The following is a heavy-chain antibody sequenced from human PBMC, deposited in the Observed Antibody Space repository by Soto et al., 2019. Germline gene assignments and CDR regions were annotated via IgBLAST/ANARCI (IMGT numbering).Heavy chain of an antibody. CDR2: LYYGGST. CDR3: ARQLPVGATSWFDP. D-gene: IGHD1-26*01. CDR1: GGSINSDDSF. Sequence: PSETLSLTCSVSGGSINSDDSFWGWVRQSPGKGLEWIGSLYYGGSTFYNPSLKSRVTISLDTSKNQFSLRLTSVTAADTAIYYCARQLPVGATSWFDPW. V-gene: IGHV4-39*01. J-gene: IGHJ5*02.